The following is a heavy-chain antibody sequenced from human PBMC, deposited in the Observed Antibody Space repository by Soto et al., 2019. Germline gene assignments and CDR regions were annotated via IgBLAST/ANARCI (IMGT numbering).Heavy chain of an antibody. CDR1: GYTLTELS. CDR3: ARVEWSNYYYGMDV. CDR2: FDPEDGET. D-gene: IGHD3-3*01. V-gene: IGHV1-24*01. Sequence: GASVKVSCKVSGYTLTELSMHWVRQAPGKGLEWMGGFDPEDGETIYAQKFQGRVTMTEDTSTDTAYMELSSLRSEDTAVYYCARVEWSNYYYGMDVWGQGTTATVSS. J-gene: IGHJ6*02.